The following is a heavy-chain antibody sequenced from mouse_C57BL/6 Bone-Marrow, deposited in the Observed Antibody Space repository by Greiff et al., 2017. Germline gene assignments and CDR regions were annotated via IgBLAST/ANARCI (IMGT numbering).Heavy chain of an antibody. Sequence: QVQLQQSGAELARPGASVKLSCKASGYTFTSYGISWVKQRTGQGLQWIGEIYPRSGNTYYNEKFKGKATLTADKSSSTAYMELRSLTSEDSAVYFCARNRMGNAWFDYGGQGTLVTVSA. J-gene: IGHJ3*01. CDR2: IYPRSGNT. D-gene: IGHD2-3*01. CDR3: ARNRMGNAWFDY. V-gene: IGHV1-81*01. CDR1: GYTFTSYG.